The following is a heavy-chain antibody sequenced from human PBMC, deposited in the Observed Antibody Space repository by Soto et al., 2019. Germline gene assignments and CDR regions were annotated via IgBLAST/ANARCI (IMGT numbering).Heavy chain of an antibody. J-gene: IGHJ6*03. CDR3: ARTIFGVVTHSSYMDV. D-gene: IGHD3-3*01. V-gene: IGHV3-7*01. Sequence: EVKLVESGGGLVQPGGSLRLSCAASGFTFSSYWMSWVRQPPEKALEWVANIKQDGNDLYFVDSVKGRFTISRDNAKNSRYLHMSSLRAEDTGVYYCARTIFGVVTHSSYMDVWGKGSTVTVS. CDR1: GFTFSSYW. CDR2: IKQDGNDL.